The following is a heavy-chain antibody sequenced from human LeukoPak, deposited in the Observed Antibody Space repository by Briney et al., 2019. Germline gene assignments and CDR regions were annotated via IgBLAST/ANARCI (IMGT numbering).Heavy chain of an antibody. J-gene: IGHJ3*02. CDR3: ARALYCSGGSCYNDAFGI. CDR1: GGSISSGGYY. V-gene: IGHV4-30-2*01. D-gene: IGHD2-15*01. Sequence: SETLSLTCTVSGGSISSGGYYWSWIRQHPGKGLEWIGYIYHSGSTYYNPSLKSRVTISVDRSKNQFSLKLSSVTAADTAVYYCARALYCSGGSCYNDAFGIWGQGTMVTVSS. CDR2: IYHSGST.